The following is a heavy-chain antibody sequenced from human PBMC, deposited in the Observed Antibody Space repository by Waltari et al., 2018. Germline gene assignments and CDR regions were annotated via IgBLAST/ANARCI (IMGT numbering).Heavy chain of an antibody. CDR3: ARSTPSNNYALYDSSGYYPEGVDY. V-gene: IGHV4-34*01. J-gene: IGHJ4*02. D-gene: IGHD3-22*01. Sequence: QVQLQQWGAGLLKPSETLSLTCAVYGGSFSGYSWSWIRQPPGTGLEWIGEINHSGSTNYNPSLKSRVTISVDTSKNQFSLKLSSVTAADTAVYYCARSTPSNNYALYDSSGYYPEGVDYWGQGTLVTVSS. CDR1: GGSFSGYS. CDR2: INHSGST.